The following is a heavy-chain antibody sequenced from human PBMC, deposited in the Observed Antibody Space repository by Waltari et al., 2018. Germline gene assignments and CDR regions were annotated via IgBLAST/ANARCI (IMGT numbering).Heavy chain of an antibody. CDR2: IYSGGSST. CDR1: GFTFSSYA. J-gene: IGHJ4*02. Sequence: EVQLLESGGGLVQPEGSLRLSCAASGFTFSSYAMSWVRQAPGKGLEWVSVIYSGGSSTYYADSVKGRFTISRDNSKNTLYLQMNSLRAEDTAVYYCAKVMDGYDYWGQGTLVTVSS. D-gene: IGHD5-18*01. CDR3: AKVMDGYDY. V-gene: IGHV3-23*03.